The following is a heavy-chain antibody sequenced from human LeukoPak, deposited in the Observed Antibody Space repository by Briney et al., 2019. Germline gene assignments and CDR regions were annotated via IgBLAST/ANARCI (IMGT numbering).Heavy chain of an antibody. D-gene: IGHD5-18*01. J-gene: IGHJ4*02. V-gene: IGHV1-69*04. Sequence: GASVKVSCKASGGTFSSYAISWVRQAPGQGLEWMGRIIPILGIANYAQKLQGRVTITADKSTSTAYMELSSLRSEDTAVYYCAARGYSYSDFDYWGQGTLVTVSS. CDR1: GGTFSSYA. CDR3: AARGYSYSDFDY. CDR2: IIPILGIA.